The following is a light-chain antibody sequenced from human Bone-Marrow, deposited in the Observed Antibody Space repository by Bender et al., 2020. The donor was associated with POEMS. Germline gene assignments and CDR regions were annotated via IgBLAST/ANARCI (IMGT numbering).Light chain of an antibody. J-gene: IGLJ1*01. V-gene: IGLV2-23*02. Sequence: QSALTQPASVSGYPGQSITISCSGARSDIGNYNLVSWYQQRPGQAPKLMIYDVTKRPSGISPRFSGSKSGNTASLTISGLQAEDEADYYCCSYAGSSYVFGTGTKVTVL. CDR1: RSDIGNYNL. CDR3: CSYAGSSYV. CDR2: DVT.